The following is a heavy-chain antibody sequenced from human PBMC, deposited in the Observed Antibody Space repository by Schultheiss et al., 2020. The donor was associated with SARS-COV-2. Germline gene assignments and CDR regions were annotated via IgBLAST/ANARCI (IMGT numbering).Heavy chain of an antibody. CDR3: ARGGGSYPGVDY. CDR2: IYYSGST. CDR1: GGSFSGYY. J-gene: IGHJ4*02. D-gene: IGHD1-26*01. V-gene: IGHV4-34*11. Sequence: SETLSLTCAVYGGSFSGYYWSWIRQPPGKGLEWIGYIYYSGSTNYNPSLKSRVTISVDTSKNQFSLKLSSVTAADTAVYYCARGGGSYPGVDYWGQGTLVTVSS.